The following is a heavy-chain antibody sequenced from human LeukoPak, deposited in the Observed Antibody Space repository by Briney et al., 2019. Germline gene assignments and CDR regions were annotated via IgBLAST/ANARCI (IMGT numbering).Heavy chain of an antibody. CDR2: ISSSGSTI. V-gene: IGHV3-11*01. CDR3: ARDGCSSTSCYLPGAFDP. CDR1: GFNFSDYC. D-gene: IGHD2-2*01. Sequence: GGSLRLSCAASGFNFSDYCMSWIRQAPGKGLEWVSYISSSGSTIYYADSVKGRFTISRDNAKNSLYLQMNSLRAEDTAVYYCARDGCSSTSCYLPGAFDPWGQGTLVTVSS. J-gene: IGHJ5*02.